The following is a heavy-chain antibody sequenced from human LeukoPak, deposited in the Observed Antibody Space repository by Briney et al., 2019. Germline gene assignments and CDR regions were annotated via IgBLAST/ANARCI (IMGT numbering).Heavy chain of an antibody. J-gene: IGHJ4*02. V-gene: IGHV3-23*01. CDR1: GFTFSSYA. D-gene: IGHD1-26*01. CDR3: AVGGSGSHSYYFDY. CDR2: AAGRGGAT. Sequence: GGSLRLSCAASGFTFSSYAMHWVRQAPGRGLEWVAHAAGRGGATYYADSVKGRFTISRDNSKNTLYLQMSSLRSEDTAVYYCAVGGSGSHSYYFDYWGQGTLVTVSS.